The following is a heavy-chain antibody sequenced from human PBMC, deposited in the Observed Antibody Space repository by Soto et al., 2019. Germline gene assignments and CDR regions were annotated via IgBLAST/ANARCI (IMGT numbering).Heavy chain of an antibody. CDR2: IKNKTDGGTS. Sequence: GGSLRLSCAASGFTFSNGWISWVRQAPGKGLEWVGRIKNKTDGGTSDYAAPVKGSFTISRDDSKNTLYMHMNSLKNKDTDDYNGTTETGPDWGQASDYWGQGTRVTVSS. J-gene: IGHJ4*02. D-gene: IGHD3-9*01. V-gene: IGHV3-15*01. CDR1: GFTFSNGW. CDR3: TTETGPDWGQASDY.